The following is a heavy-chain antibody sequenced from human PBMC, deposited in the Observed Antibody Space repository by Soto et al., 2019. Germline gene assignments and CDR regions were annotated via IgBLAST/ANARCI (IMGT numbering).Heavy chain of an antibody. CDR3: AKTGYILYYGMDV. CDR1: GGTFSNYT. Sequence: ASVKVSCKASGGTFSNYTIDWVRQAPGQGLEWMGIINPSGGSTSYAQKFQGRVTMTRDTSTSTVYMELSSLRSEDTAVYYCAKTGYILYYGMDVWGQGTTVTVSS. J-gene: IGHJ6*02. V-gene: IGHV1-46*01. CDR2: INPSGGST. D-gene: IGHD3-9*01.